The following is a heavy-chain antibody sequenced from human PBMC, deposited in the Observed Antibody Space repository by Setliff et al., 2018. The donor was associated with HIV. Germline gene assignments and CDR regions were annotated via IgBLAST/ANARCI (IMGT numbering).Heavy chain of an antibody. CDR3: ARARSDWYNVRPYYFDL. J-gene: IGHJ4*02. CDR1: GASFVGDNH. D-gene: IGHD6-19*01. V-gene: IGHV4-30-4*01. CDR2: FMYTDIHYVNYLN. Sequence: SETLSLTCAVSGASFVGDNHWSWIRQTPERGLEWIAYFMYTDIHYVNYLNYRNPSLASRLSISVDKSKNQFSLTLSSVTATDTAVYYCARARSDWYNVRPYYFDLWGQGTPVTVSS.